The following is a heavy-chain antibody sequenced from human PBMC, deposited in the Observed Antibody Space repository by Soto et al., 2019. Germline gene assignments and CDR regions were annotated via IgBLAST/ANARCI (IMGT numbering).Heavy chain of an antibody. CDR3: ARAPTTVTKYYYYYGMDV. CDR2: IYHSGST. V-gene: IGHV4-4*02. CDR1: GGSISSSNW. D-gene: IGHD4-17*01. J-gene: IGHJ6*02. Sequence: SETLSLTCAVSGGSISSSNWWSWVRQPPGKGLEWIGEIYHSGSTNYNPSLKSRVTISVDKSKNQFSLKLSSVTAADTAVYYCARAPTTVTKYYYYYGMDVWGQGTTVTVSS.